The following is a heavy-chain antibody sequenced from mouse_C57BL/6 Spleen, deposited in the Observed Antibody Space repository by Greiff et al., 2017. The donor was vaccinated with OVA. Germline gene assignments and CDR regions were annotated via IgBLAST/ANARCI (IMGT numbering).Heavy chain of an antibody. CDR3: ARPYYYSNHGFAY. D-gene: IGHD2-5*01. J-gene: IGHJ3*01. Sequence: EVHLVESGGGLVKPGGSLKLSCAASGFTFSDYGMHWVRQAPEKGLEWVAYISSGSSTIYYADTVKGRFTISRDNAKNTLFLQMTSLRSEDTAMYYCARPYYYSNHGFAYWGQGTLVTVSA. CDR1: GFTFSDYG. V-gene: IGHV5-17*01. CDR2: ISSGSSTI.